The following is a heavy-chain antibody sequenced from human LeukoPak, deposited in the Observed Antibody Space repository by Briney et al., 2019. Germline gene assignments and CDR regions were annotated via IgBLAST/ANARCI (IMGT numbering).Heavy chain of an antibody. CDR1: GGSISSYY. V-gene: IGHV4-59*08. Sequence: SETLSLTCTVSGGSISSYYWSWIRQPPGKGLQWIGDIYYSGSTNYNPSLKSRVTISVDTSKNQFSLKLSSVPAADTAVYYCARHKIPSGWWDYWGQGTLVTVSS. J-gene: IGHJ4*02. CDR2: IYYSGST. D-gene: IGHD6-19*01. CDR3: ARHKIPSGWWDY.